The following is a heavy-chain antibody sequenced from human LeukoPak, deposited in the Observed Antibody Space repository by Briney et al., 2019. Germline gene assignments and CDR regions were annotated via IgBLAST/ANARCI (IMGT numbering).Heavy chain of an antibody. J-gene: IGHJ3*02. CDR3: ARHEWGITNAFDI. CDR1: GFNFNSFSMN. D-gene: IGHD1-14*01. V-gene: IGHV4-39*01. Sequence: PGGSLRLSCAASGFNFNSFSMNWVRQPPGKGLEWIGSIYYSGSTYYNPSLKSRVIISVDTSKNQFSLKLSSVTATDTAVYYCARHEWGITNAFDIWGQGAMVTVSS. CDR2: IYYSGST.